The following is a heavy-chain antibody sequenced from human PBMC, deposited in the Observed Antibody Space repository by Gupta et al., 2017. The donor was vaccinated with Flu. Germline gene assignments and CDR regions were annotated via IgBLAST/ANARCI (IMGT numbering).Heavy chain of an antibody. Sequence: QVQLVESGGGVVQPGRSLRLSCAASGFTFSSYGMHWVRQAPGKGPEWVAVIERDGTKKFYGDSVKGRFTLSRDNSKNTLYLQMTSLRGEDTAVYYCAKEPWTNDGTINYYYYMDVWGKGTTVTVSS. CDR3: AKEPWTNDGTINYYYYMDV. D-gene: IGHD1-1*01. J-gene: IGHJ6*03. CDR1: GFTFSSYG. CDR2: IERDGTKK. V-gene: IGHV3-30*18.